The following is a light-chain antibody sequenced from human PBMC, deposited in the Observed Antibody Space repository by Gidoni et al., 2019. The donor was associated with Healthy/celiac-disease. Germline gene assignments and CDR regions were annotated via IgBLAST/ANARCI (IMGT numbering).Light chain of an antibody. CDR2: DVS. CDR3: SSYTSSSTLV. J-gene: IGLJ2*01. Sequence: TISCTGTSSDVGGYNYVSWYQQHPGKAPKLMIYDVSNRPSGVSNRFSGSKSGNTASLTISGLQAEDEADYYCSSYTSSSTLVFGGGTKLTVL. V-gene: IGLV2-14*04. CDR1: SSDVGGYNY.